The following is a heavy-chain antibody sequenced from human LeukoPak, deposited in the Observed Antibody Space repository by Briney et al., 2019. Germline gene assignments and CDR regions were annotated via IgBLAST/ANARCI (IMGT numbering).Heavy chain of an antibody. CDR3: ARDHIVAVPAAKYYYYYGMDV. D-gene: IGHD2-2*01. CDR2: IYYSGST. CDR1: GGSISSYY. V-gene: IGHV4-59*01. Sequence: SETLSLTCTVSGGSISSYYWSWIRQPPGKGLEWIGYIYYSGSTNYNPSLKSRVTISVDTSKNQFSLKLSSVTAADTAVYYCARDHIVAVPAAKYYYYYGMDVWGQGTTVTVSS. J-gene: IGHJ6*02.